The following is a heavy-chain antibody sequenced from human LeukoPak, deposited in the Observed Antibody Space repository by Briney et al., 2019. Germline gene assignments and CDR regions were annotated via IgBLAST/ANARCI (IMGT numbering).Heavy chain of an antibody. CDR1: GFTFDDYA. J-gene: IGHJ4*02. D-gene: IGHD3-3*01. Sequence: GGSLRLSCAASGFTFDDYAMHWVRHGPGKGPEWVSGISWNSGSIGYADSVKGRFTISRDNAKNSLYLQMNSLRAEDTALYYCARGFGVVIIYYFDYWGQGTLVTVSS. V-gene: IGHV3-9*01. CDR2: ISWNSGSI. CDR3: ARGFGVVIIYYFDY.